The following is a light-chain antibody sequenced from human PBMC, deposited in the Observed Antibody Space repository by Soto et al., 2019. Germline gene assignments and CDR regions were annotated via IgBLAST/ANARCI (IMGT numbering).Light chain of an antibody. CDR3: QKYKSAPLT. V-gene: IGKV1-27*01. CDR1: QGIDNY. J-gene: IGKJ4*01. CDR2: DAS. Sequence: DIQMTQSPSSLSASVGDRVTITCRASQGIDNYLAWYQQKPGKVPKLLIYDASTLHSGVPSRFSASGSGTDFTLTISSLQPEDNATYYCQKYKSAPLTFRGGTKVEIK.